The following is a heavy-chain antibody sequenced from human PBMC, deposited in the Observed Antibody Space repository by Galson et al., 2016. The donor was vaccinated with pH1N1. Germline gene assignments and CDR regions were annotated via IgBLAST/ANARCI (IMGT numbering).Heavy chain of an antibody. CDR1: GDTFSEYT. Sequence: SVKVSCKASGDTFSEYTIIWVRQAPGQGLEWMGRIIPIIDITNYAQKFRGRLSFTADKSTSTAYMEVNNLRSEDTAFYYCATAHIGSSFRGIDYWGLGTLVTVSS. CDR2: IIPIIDIT. CDR3: ATAHIGSSFRGIDY. V-gene: IGHV1-69*02. D-gene: IGHD3-10*01. J-gene: IGHJ4*02.